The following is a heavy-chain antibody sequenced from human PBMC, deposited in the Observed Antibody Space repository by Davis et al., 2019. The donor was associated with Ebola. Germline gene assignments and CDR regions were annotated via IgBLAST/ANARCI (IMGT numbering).Heavy chain of an antibody. J-gene: IGHJ2*01. CDR1: GYTFTSYG. CDR2: IIPIFGTA. V-gene: IGHV1-69*13. CDR3: ARDRKGATTPNWYFDL. Sequence: SVKVSCKASGYTFTSYGISWVRQAPGQGLKWMGGIIPIFGTANYAQKFQGRVTITADESTSTAYMELSSLRSEDTAVYYCARDRKGATTPNWYFDLWGRGTLVTVSS. D-gene: IGHD1-26*01.